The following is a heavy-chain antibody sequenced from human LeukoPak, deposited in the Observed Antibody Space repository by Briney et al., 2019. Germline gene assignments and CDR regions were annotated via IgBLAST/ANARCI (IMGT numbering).Heavy chain of an antibody. V-gene: IGHV4-4*07. CDR1: GGSISSYY. J-gene: IGHJ4*02. CDR2: IYASGST. Sequence: PSETLSLTCTVSGGSISSYYWSWIRQSAGKGLEWIGRIYASGSTNYNPSLKSRVTMSVDTSKNQFSLKLNSVTAADTAVYYCAKDSNSTWHGNFDYWGQGTLVTVSS. CDR3: AKDSNSTWHGNFDY. D-gene: IGHD6-13*01.